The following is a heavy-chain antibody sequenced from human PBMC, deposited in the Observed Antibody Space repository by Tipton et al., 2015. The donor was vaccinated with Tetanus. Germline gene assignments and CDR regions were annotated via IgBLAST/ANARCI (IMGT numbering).Heavy chain of an antibody. CDR1: GGSISSSDCY. CDR3: VGLVEMTTGFDF. Sequence: TLSLTCTLSGGSISSSDCYWSWVRQPPGVGLEGVGSIYYSGIPYYNPSLKSRVTISVYTSKDQFSLNRSSVTAADTAMYYCVGLVEMTTGFDFWGQGALVTVSS. CDR2: IYYSGIP. V-gene: IGHV4-39*01. D-gene: IGHD5-24*01. J-gene: IGHJ4*02.